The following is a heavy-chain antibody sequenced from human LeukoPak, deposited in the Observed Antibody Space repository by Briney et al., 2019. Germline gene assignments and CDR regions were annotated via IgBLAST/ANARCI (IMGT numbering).Heavy chain of an antibody. J-gene: IGHJ4*02. CDR3: ARDREVGATGYYFDY. CDR2: IYTSGST. V-gene: IGHV4-61*02. Sequence: SETLSLTCTVSGGSISSGSYYWSWIRQPAGKGLEWIGRIYTSGSTTYNSSLKSRVTISLDTSKNHFSLRLSSVAAADTAVYYCARDREVGATGYYFDYWGQGTLVTVSS. CDR1: GGSISSGSYY. D-gene: IGHD1-26*01.